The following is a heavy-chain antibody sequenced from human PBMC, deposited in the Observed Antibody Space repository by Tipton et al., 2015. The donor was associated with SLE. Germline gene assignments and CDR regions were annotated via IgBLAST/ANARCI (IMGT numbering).Heavy chain of an antibody. Sequence: SLRLSCAASGFPFSSYGMHWVRQAPGKGLEWVAVVWYDGSDQSYADSVKGRFTISRDNSKNTLSLQMNSLRVEDTAVYYCARGRAVAGLWFDPWGQGTLVTVSS. J-gene: IGHJ5*02. D-gene: IGHD6-19*01. V-gene: IGHV3-33*08. CDR3: ARGRAVAGLWFDP. CDR2: VWYDGSDQ. CDR1: GFPFSSYG.